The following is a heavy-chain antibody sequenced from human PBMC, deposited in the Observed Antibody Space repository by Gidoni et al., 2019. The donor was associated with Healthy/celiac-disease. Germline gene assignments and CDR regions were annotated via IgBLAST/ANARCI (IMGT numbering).Heavy chain of an antibody. D-gene: IGHD5-18*01. CDR3: TRGGYSYGWYYGMDV. CDR2: IYYSGST. CDR1: GGSVSSGAYY. J-gene: IGHJ6*02. Sequence: QVQLQESGPGLVKPSETLSLTCTVSGGSVSSGAYYWSWIRQPPGKGLEWIGYIYYSGSTNYNPSLKSRVSLSIDTSKNQFSLKLNSLTAADTAVYYCTRGGYSYGWYYGMDVWGQGTTVTVSS. V-gene: IGHV4-61*08.